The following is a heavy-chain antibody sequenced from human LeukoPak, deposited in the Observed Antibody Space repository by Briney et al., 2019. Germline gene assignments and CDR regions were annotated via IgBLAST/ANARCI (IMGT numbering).Heavy chain of an antibody. Sequence: SETLSLTCTVSGGSISSYYWSWIRQPPGKGLEWIGRIYTSGSTNYNPSLKSRVTMSVDTSKNQFSLKLSSVTAADTAVYYCARDREVGATFDYWGQGTLVTVSS. CDR3: ARDREVGATFDY. D-gene: IGHD1-26*01. J-gene: IGHJ4*02. CDR1: GGSISSYY. CDR2: IYTSGST. V-gene: IGHV4-4*07.